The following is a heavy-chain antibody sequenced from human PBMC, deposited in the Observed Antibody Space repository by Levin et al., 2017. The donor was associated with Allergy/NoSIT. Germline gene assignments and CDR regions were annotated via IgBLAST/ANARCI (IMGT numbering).Heavy chain of an antibody. CDR2: ISGNGGST. D-gene: IGHD3-10*01. Sequence: GESLKISCAASGFTFGSYGMSWVRQAPGKGPEWVSAISGNGGSTYYADSVKGRFTISRDNSKNTLYLQMNSLRAEDTAIYYCAKDTSLYGTFDIWGQGTMVTVSS. CDR3: AKDTSLYGTFDI. V-gene: IGHV3-23*01. CDR1: GFTFGSYG. J-gene: IGHJ3*02.